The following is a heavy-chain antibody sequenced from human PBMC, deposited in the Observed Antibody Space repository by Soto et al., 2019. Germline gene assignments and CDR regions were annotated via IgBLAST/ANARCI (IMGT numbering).Heavy chain of an antibody. J-gene: IGHJ5*02. D-gene: IGHD3-10*01. CDR2: IYYRGST. CDR3: ARWFGIGSAWFDP. Sequence: QVQLQESGPGLVKPSQTLSLTCTVSGGSIISGGYYWSWIRQHPGKGLEWIGYIYYRGSTSYNPSLKSRVTISVDTSKNQFSLKLSTVTAADTAVYYWARWFGIGSAWFDPSGQGTLVTVSS. V-gene: IGHV4-31*03. CDR1: GGSIISGGYY.